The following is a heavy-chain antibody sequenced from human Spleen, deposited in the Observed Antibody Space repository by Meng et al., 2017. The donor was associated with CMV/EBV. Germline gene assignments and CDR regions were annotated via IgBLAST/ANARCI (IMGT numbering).Heavy chain of an antibody. V-gene: IGHV4-34*01. D-gene: IGHD2-2*01. Sequence: SETLSLTCAVYGGSFSGYYWSWIRQPPGKGLEWIGEINHSGSTNYNPSLKSRVTISVDTSKNQFSLKLSSVTAADTAVYYCARYQLPHYYFDYWGQGTLVTVSS. CDR2: INHSGST. CDR3: ARYQLPHYYFDY. CDR1: GGSFSGYY. J-gene: IGHJ4*02.